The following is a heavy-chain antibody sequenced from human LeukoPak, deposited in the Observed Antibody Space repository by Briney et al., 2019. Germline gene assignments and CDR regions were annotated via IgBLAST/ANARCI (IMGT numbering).Heavy chain of an antibody. CDR1: GYTFTSYY. J-gene: IGHJ6*03. D-gene: IGHD6-6*01. CDR2: INPSGGST. V-gene: IGHV1-46*01. Sequence: ASVKVSCKASGYTFTSYYMHWVRQAPGQGLEWMGIINPSGGSTSYAQKFQGGVTMTRDMSTSTVYMELSSLRSEDTAVYYCARRSGQQLVRGFYYYYMDVWGKGTTVTVSS. CDR3: ARRSGQQLVRGFYYYYMDV.